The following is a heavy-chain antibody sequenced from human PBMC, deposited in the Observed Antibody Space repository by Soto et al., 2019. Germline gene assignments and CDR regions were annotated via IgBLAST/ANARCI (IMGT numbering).Heavy chain of an antibody. J-gene: IGHJ4*02. CDR1: GYTFTSYD. CDR2: MNPNTGNS. CDR3: ARRAETNGWNGFGADKYYFDF. Sequence: ASVKVSCKASGYTFTSYDIYWVRQATGQGLEWMGWMNPNTGNSGYAQKFQGRVTMTSDTSISTAHMELSSLRSEDTAVYYCARRAETNGWNGFGADKYYFDFWGQGTLVTAPQ. V-gene: IGHV1-8*01. D-gene: IGHD1-1*01.